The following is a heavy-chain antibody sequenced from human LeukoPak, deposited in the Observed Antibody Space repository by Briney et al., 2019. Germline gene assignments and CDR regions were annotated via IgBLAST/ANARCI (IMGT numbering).Heavy chain of an antibody. Sequence: SETLSLTCTVSGGSISSYYWSWIRQPPGKGLEWVGYIYYSGSTNYNPSLKSRVTMSVDASKKQFSLKLSSVSAADTAVYYCARAASSSGPYSWFDPWGQGTLVVVSS. D-gene: IGHD6-6*01. CDR3: ARAASSSGPYSWFDP. J-gene: IGHJ5*02. V-gene: IGHV4-59*01. CDR2: IYYSGST. CDR1: GGSISSYY.